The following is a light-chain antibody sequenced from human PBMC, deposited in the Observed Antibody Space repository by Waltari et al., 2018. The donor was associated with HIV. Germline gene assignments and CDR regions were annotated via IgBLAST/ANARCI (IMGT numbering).Light chain of an antibody. V-gene: IGLV2-14*03. CDR2: EGN. CDR3: SSYTSSSTHV. Sequence: QSALTQPASVSASPGQSITISCTGTSSDVGGYNYVSWYRQHPGEAPKVISYEGNRRPSGVSNRFTASKSGNTASLAISGLQPEDEADYFCSSYTSSSTHVFGPGTKVTVL. CDR1: SSDVGGYNY. J-gene: IGLJ1*01.